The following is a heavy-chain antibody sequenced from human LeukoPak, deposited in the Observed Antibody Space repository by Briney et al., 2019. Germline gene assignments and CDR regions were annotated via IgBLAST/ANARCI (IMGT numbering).Heavy chain of an antibody. D-gene: IGHD6-25*01. CDR3: AKDRSGLPRRGLFDY. CDR1: GFIFSSYA. V-gene: IGHV3-23*01. Sequence: GGSLRLSCAASGFIFSSYAVNWVRQAPGKGLEWVSGISDIGGSTYYADSVKGRFTISRDNSKNTVYLQMNNLSAEDTAVYYCAKDRSGLPRRGLFDYWGQGTLVTVSS. CDR2: ISDIGGST. J-gene: IGHJ4*02.